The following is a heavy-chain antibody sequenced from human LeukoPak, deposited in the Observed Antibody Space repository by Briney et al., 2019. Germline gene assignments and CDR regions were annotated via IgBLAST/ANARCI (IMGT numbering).Heavy chain of an antibody. Sequence: SETLSLTCAVSGGSISSGGYSWSWIRQPPGKGLEWIGYIYHSGSTYYNPSLKSRVTISVDRSKNQFSLKLSSVTAADTAVYYCARGGPYCSGGSCRYIWFDPWGQGTLVTVSS. D-gene: IGHD2-15*01. V-gene: IGHV4-30-2*01. CDR1: GGSISSGGYS. CDR3: ARGGPYCSGGSCRYIWFDP. CDR2: IYHSGST. J-gene: IGHJ5*02.